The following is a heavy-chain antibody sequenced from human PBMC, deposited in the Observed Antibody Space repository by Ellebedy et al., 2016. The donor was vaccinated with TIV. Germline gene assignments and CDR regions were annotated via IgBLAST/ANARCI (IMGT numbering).Heavy chain of an antibody. CDR2: INQDGSRI. Sequence: GGSLRLSCAASGFTFNSYWMSWVRQAPGKGLEWVANINQDGSRIYYVDSVKGRLTISRENAKNSVYLRMNTLRVEDTAVYHCVRDGAYGDYSPGYYGMDVWGQGTTVTVSS. V-gene: IGHV3-7*03. J-gene: IGHJ6*02. D-gene: IGHD3-22*01. CDR3: VRDGAYGDYSPGYYGMDV. CDR1: GFTFNSYW.